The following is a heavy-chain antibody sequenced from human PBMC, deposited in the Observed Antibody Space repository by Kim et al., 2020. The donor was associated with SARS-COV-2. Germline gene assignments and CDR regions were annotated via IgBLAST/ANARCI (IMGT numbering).Heavy chain of an antibody. CDR2: INSDGSST. D-gene: IGHD2-15*01. Sequence: GGSLRLSCAASGFTFSSYWMHWVRQAPGKGLVWVSRINSDGSSTSYADSVKGRFTISRDNAKNTLYLQMNSLRAEDTAVYYCARDGYLYCSGGSCYFGGAFVDVWSNAFDIWGQGTMVTVSS. J-gene: IGHJ3*02. CDR1: GFTFSSYW. V-gene: IGHV3-74*01. CDR3: ARDGYLYCSGGSCYFGGAFVDVWSNAFDI.